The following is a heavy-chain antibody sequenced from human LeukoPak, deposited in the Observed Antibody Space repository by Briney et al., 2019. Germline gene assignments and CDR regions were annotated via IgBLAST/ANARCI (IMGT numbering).Heavy chain of an antibody. CDR1: GFTFSSYA. V-gene: IGHV3-23*01. CDR2: ISGSGGST. Sequence: GGSLRLSCAASGFTFSSYAMSWVRQAPGKGLEWVSAISGSGGSTYYADSVKGRFTISRDNSKNTLYLQMNSLRAEDTAVYYCAKAHGWGIVVYGMDVWGQGTTVTVSS. D-gene: IGHD2-15*01. J-gene: IGHJ6*02. CDR3: AKAHGWGIVVYGMDV.